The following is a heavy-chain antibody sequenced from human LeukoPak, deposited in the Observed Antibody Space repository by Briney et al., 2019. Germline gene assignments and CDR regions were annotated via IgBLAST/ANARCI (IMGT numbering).Heavy chain of an antibody. Sequence: QTGGSLRLSCAASGFTFSSYAMSWVRQAPGKGLEWVSAISGSGGSTYYADSVKGRFTISRDNAKNSLSLQMNSLRADDTAVYYCARDAEAFRVIGPRFDIWGQGTMVTVSS. D-gene: IGHD2-21*01. J-gene: IGHJ3*02. CDR3: ARDAEAFRVIGPRFDI. V-gene: IGHV3-23*01. CDR2: ISGSGGST. CDR1: GFTFSSYA.